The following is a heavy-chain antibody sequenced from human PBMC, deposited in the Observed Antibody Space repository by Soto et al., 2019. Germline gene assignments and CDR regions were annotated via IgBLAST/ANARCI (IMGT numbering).Heavy chain of an antibody. Sequence: LSLTCTVSGGSISSGGYYWSWIRQHPGKGLEWIGYIYYSGSTYYNPSLKSRVTISVDTSKNQFSLKLSSVTAADTAVYYCARDWDMGYYGMDVWGQGTTVTVSS. J-gene: IGHJ6*02. CDR3: ARDWDMGYYGMDV. D-gene: IGHD2-15*01. V-gene: IGHV4-31*03. CDR1: GGSISSGGYY. CDR2: IYYSGST.